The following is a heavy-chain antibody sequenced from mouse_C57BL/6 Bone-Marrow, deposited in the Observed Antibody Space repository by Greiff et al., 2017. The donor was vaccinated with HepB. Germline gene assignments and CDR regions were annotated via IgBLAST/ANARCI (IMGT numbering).Heavy chain of an antibody. CDR1: GYTFTSYW. D-gene: IGHD1-1*01. CDR3: ARSPSTVVALRYFDV. CDR2: IYPGSGST. V-gene: IGHV1-55*01. Sequence: VKLQQPGAELVKPGASVKMSCKASGYTFTSYWITWVKQRPGQGLEWIGDIYPGSGSTNYNEKFKSKATLTVDTSSSTAYMQLSSLTSEDSAVYYCARSPSTVVALRYFDVWGTGTTVTVSS. J-gene: IGHJ1*03.